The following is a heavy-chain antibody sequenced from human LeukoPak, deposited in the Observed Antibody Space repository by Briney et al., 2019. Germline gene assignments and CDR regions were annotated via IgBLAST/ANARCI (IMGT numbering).Heavy chain of an antibody. V-gene: IGHV1-2*02. Sequence: ASVKVSCKASGYTFTGYYMHWVRQAPGQGLEWMGWINPNSGSTRNSQTFQGRVTITRDKSINTAYMYLTRLRSDDTAVYFCARVSNGVASGWGGSYYFDFWGQGSLVTVSS. CDR2: INPNSGST. D-gene: IGHD3-16*01. CDR1: GYTFTGYY. CDR3: ARVSNGVASGWGGSYYFDF. J-gene: IGHJ4*02.